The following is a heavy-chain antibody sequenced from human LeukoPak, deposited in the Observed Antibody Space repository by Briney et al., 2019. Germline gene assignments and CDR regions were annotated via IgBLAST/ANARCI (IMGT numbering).Heavy chain of an antibody. Sequence: GGSLRLSCAASGFTVSSNYMSWVRQAPGKGLEWVSVIYSGGSTYYADSVKGRFTISRDNSKNTLYLQMNSLRAEDTAVYYCARDRYGIAAAGTSSYYFDYWGQGILVTVSS. CDR1: GFTVSSNY. V-gene: IGHV3-66*01. CDR3: ARDRYGIAAAGTSSYYFDY. CDR2: IYSGGST. D-gene: IGHD6-13*01. J-gene: IGHJ4*02.